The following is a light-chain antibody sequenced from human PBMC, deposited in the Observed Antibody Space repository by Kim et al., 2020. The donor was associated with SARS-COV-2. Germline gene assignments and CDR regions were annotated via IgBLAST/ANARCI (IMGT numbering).Light chain of an antibody. V-gene: IGKV1-13*02. CDR1: QGISNV. J-gene: IGKJ1*01. CDR2: GAS. Sequence: IQMTQSPSTLSASVGDRVTITCRASQGISNVLAWYEQKPGNAPKLLIYGASNLESAVPSRFSGSGSGTEFTLTITSLQPDDVATYYCQQYSIYWTFGQGTKVDIK. CDR3: QQYSIYWT.